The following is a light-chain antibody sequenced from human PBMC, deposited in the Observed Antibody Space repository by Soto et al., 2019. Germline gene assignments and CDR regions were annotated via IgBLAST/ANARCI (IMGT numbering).Light chain of an antibody. V-gene: IGLV2-18*01. CDR2: EAS. CDR3: SLYTRENTYV. Sequence: QSALTQPPSVSGSPGHSVTISCTGTSTDFVSYNRVSWYQQPPGTAPKLIIYEASNRPSGVPDRFSGSKSGNTASLTISGLQAADEADYYCSLYTRENTYVFGTGTKLTVL. CDR1: STDFVSYNR. J-gene: IGLJ1*01.